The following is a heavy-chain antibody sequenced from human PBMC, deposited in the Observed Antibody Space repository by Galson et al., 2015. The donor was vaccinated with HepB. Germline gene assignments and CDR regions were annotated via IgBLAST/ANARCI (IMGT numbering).Heavy chain of an antibody. CDR3: ARGLRYSSGWYYFDY. CDR2: IYSGGST. J-gene: IGHJ4*02. CDR1: GFTFSSNY. V-gene: IGHV3-53*04. D-gene: IGHD6-19*01. Sequence: SLRLSCAASGFTFSSNYMSWVRQAPGKGLEWVSVIYSGGSTYYADSVKSRFTNSRHNSKNTLYLQMNSLRAEDTAVYYCARGLRYSSGWYYFDYWGQGTLVTVSS.